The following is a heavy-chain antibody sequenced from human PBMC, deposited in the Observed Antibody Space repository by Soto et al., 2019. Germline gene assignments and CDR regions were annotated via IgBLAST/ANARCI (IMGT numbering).Heavy chain of an antibody. Sequence: LRLSCAASGLTFSSDWMHWVRQAPGKGLVWVSRINSDGSSTDYADSVKGRFTTSRDNAKNTLYLQMNSLRGEDTAVYYCARAIGFYGMDVWGQGTTVTVSS. CDR3: ARAIGFYGMDV. V-gene: IGHV3-74*01. CDR1: GLTFSSDW. CDR2: INSDGSST. J-gene: IGHJ6*02. D-gene: IGHD6-25*01.